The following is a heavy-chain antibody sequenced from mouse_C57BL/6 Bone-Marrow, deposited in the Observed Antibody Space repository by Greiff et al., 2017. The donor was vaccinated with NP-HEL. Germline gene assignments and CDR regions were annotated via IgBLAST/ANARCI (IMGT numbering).Heavy chain of an antibody. Sequence: QVQLQQSGPELVKPWASVKISCKASGYAFSSSWMNWVKQRPGKGLEWIGRIYPGDGDTNYNGKFKGKATLTADKSSSTAYMQLSSLTSEDSAVYFCARDAWFAYWGQGTLVTVSA. CDR1: GYAFSSSW. CDR2: IYPGDGDT. V-gene: IGHV1-82*01. J-gene: IGHJ3*01. CDR3: ARDAWFAY.